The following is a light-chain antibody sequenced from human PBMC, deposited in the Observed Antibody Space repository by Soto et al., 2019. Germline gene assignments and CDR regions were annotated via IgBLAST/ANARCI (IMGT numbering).Light chain of an antibody. V-gene: IGKV1-5*03. Sequence: DIQMTQSPSTLSGTVGDRVTITCRASQTISSWLAWYQQKPGKAPKLLIYKASTLKSGVPSRFSGSGSGTEFTLTISNLQPEDFATYYCQQSFTTWTFGQGGKVDVK. J-gene: IGKJ1*01. CDR2: KAS. CDR1: QTISSW. CDR3: QQSFTTWT.